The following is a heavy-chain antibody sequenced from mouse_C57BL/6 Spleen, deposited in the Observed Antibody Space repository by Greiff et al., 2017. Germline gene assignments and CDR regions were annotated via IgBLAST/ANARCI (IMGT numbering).Heavy chain of an antibody. Sequence: VQRVESGAELVRPGASVTLSCKASGYTFTDYEMHWVKQTPVHGLEWIGAIDPETGGTAYNQKFKGKAILTADKSSSTAYMELRSLTSEDSAVYYCTYYDYDGYPMDYWGQGTSVTVSS. J-gene: IGHJ4*01. D-gene: IGHD2-4*01. CDR1: GYTFTDYE. CDR2: IDPETGGT. V-gene: IGHV1-15*01. CDR3: TYYDYDGYPMDY.